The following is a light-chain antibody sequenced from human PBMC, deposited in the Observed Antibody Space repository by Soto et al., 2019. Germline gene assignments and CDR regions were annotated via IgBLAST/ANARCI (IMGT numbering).Light chain of an antibody. CDR2: EGS. CDR1: RSDVGGYNL. J-gene: IGLJ2*01. CDR3: CSYTDSSTSVV. V-gene: IGLV2-23*01. Sequence: QSALTQPASVSGSPGQSITISCTGTRSDVGGYNLVSWYQHHPGKAPKLMIYEGSKRPSGVSNRFSGSKSGNTASLTISGLQAEDEADYSCCSYTDSSTSVVFGGGTKLTVL.